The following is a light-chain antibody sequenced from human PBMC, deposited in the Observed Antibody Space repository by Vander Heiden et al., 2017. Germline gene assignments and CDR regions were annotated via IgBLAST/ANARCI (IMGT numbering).Light chain of an antibody. V-gene: IGLV3-21*02. CDR3: QVWDSSAAKVV. Sequence: SYDLTQTPSVSVAPGQKATITCGGNNFTTQDVQWYQSQPGQAPVVVVYDDGDRPSGSPERFSGSKSGDTATLTTSRVEAGDEADYYCQVWDSSAAKVVFGGGTKLTVL. J-gene: IGLJ3*02. CDR1: NFTTQD. CDR2: DDG.